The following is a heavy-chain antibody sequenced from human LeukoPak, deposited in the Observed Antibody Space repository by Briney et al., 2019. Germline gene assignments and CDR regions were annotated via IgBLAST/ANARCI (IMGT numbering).Heavy chain of an antibody. Sequence: ASVKVSCKVSGDTLTELSTHWVRQAPGKGLEWMGGFDPEHGEMIYAQKLQGRVAMTEDRSTDTAYMELSSLRSEDTAVYYCAKVDPPIIAGARGDAFEIWGQGTLVTVSS. CDR3: AKVDPPIIAGARGDAFEI. CDR1: GDTLTELS. J-gene: IGHJ3*02. CDR2: FDPEHGEM. V-gene: IGHV1-24*01. D-gene: IGHD1-26*01.